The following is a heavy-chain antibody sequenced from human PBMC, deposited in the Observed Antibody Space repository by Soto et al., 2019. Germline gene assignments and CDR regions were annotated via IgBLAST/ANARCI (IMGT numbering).Heavy chain of an antibody. CDR3: ARIRGFANCSGGSCYSGDYYYGMDV. CDR2: IDWDDDK. CDR1: GFSLSTSGMC. D-gene: IGHD2-15*01. Sequence: SGPTLVNPTQTLTLNCTFSGFSLSTSGMCVSWIRQPPGKALEWLALIDWDDDKYYSTSLKTRLTISKDTSKNQVVLTMTNMDPVDTATYYCARIRGFANCSGGSCYSGDYYYGMDVWGQGTTVTVSS. J-gene: IGHJ6*02. V-gene: IGHV2-70*01.